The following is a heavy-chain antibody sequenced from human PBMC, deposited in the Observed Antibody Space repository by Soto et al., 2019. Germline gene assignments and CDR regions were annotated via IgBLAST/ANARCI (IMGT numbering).Heavy chain of an antibody. CDR3: ATAGNYRFDN. V-gene: IGHV3-74*01. CDR2: INPDGRTI. D-gene: IGHD1-1*01. CDR1: AFSFSTSW. J-gene: IGHJ4*02. Sequence: EVQLVESGGTLVQPGGSLRLSCAASAFSFSTSWMHWVRQAPGEGLVWVSRINPDGRTINYADSVKGRFTISRDNAKNTLDLQMNILRVEDTDLYFCATAGNYRFDNCVLGTLVTVSS.